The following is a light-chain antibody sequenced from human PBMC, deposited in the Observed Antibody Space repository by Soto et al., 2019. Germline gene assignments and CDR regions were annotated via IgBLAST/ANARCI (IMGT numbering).Light chain of an antibody. CDR1: ERISRW. CDR3: QQYNDYST. Sequence: DIQMTQSPSTLSASVGDRVTITCRASERISRWLAWFQQKPGKAPNLLIYDASILQSGVPSRFSGSGSGTDFTLTISSLQPEDFVTYYCQQYNDYSTFGQGTKV. CDR2: DAS. J-gene: IGKJ1*01. V-gene: IGKV1-5*01.